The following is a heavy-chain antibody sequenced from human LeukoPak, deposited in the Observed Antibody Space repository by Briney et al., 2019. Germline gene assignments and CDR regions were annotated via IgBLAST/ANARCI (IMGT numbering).Heavy chain of an antibody. Sequence: ASVKVSCKASGYTFTGYYMHWVRQAPGQGLEWMGIINPSGGSTSYAQKFQGRVTMTRDTSTSTVYMELSSLRSEDTAVYYCARDRMVTQQLGFYFDYWGQGTLVTVSS. CDR2: INPSGGST. CDR3: ARDRMVTQQLGFYFDY. V-gene: IGHV1-46*01. D-gene: IGHD6-13*01. J-gene: IGHJ4*02. CDR1: GYTFTGYY.